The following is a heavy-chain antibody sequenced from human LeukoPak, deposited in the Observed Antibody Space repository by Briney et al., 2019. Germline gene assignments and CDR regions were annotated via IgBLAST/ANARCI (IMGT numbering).Heavy chain of an antibody. V-gene: IGHV4-4*07. J-gene: IGHJ4*02. CDR3: ARGSGWLDF. D-gene: IGHD6-19*01. Sequence: PSETLSLTCTVSGTSISSYCWSWIRRPAGKGLEWIGRIYISGTTNYNPSLESRVTMSLDTSKNQCSLKLTSVTAADTAVYYCARGSGWLDFWGRGTLITVSS. CDR1: GTSISSYC. CDR2: IYISGTT.